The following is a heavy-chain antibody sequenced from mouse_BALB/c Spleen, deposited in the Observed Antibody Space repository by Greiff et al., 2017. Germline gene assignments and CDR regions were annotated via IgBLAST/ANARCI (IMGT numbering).Heavy chain of an antibody. CDR3: ARAETTLFAY. D-gene: IGHD2-12*01. CDR1: GYTFTSYW. V-gene: IGHV1-7*01. J-gene: IGHJ3*01. CDR2: INPSTGYT. Sequence: VQLQESGAELAKPGASVKMSCKASGYTFTSYWMHWVKQRPGQGLEWIGYINPSTGYTEYNQKFKDKATLTADKSSSTAYMQLSSLTSEDSAVYYWARAETTLFAYWGQGTLVTVAA.